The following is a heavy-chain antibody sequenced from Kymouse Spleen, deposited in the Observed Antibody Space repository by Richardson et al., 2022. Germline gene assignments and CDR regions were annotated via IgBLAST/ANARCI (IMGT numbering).Heavy chain of an antibody. Sequence: EVQLVESGGGLVQPGGSLKLSCAASGFTFSGSAMHWVRQASGKGLEWVGRIRSKANSYATAYAASVKGRFTISRDDSKNTAYLQMNSLKTEDTAVYYCTRGAVANYWGQGTLVTVSS. V-gene: IGHV3-73*02. CDR1: GFTFSGSA. CDR2: IRSKANSYAT. D-gene: IGHD6-19*01. J-gene: IGHJ4*02. CDR3: TRGAVANY.